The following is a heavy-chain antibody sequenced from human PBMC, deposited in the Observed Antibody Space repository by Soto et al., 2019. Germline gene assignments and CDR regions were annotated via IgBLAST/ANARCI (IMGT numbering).Heavy chain of an antibody. CDR2: ISAYNGNT. D-gene: IGHD6-13*01. V-gene: IGHV1-18*01. J-gene: IGHJ5*02. CDR1: GYTFTSYG. Sequence: KETEASVKVSCKASGYTFTSYGISWVRQAPGQGLEWMGWISAYNGNTNYAQKLQGRVTMTTDTSTSTAYMELRSLRSDDTAVYYCARDPAIAAAGTLSWFDPWGQGTLVTVSS. CDR3: ARDPAIAAAGTLSWFDP.